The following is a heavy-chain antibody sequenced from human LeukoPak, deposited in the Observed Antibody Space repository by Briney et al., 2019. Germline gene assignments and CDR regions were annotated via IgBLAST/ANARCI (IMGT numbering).Heavy chain of an antibody. Sequence: SVKVSCKASGGTFSSYAISWVRQAPGQGLEWMGRIIPIFGTANYAQKFQGRVTITTDESTSTAYMELSSLRSEDTAVYYCAREKNRGYYFDYWGQGALVTVSS. CDR1: GGTFSSYA. D-gene: IGHD7-27*01. V-gene: IGHV1-69*05. J-gene: IGHJ4*02. CDR3: AREKNRGYYFDY. CDR2: IIPIFGTA.